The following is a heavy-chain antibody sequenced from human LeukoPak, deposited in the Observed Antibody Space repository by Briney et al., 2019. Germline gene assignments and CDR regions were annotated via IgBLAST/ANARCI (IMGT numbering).Heavy chain of an antibody. D-gene: IGHD3-3*01. V-gene: IGHV3-23*01. J-gene: IGHJ6*02. CDR1: GFSFSTYA. CDR3: VKDRSAIFGDV. Sequence: GGSLRLSCAASGFSFSTYAMSWVRQAPGKGLEWVSTISNDGERTYYADSVKGRVTISRDDSKNTVYLQMNSLKADDTAAYICVKDRSAIFGDVWGQGTTVSVSS. CDR2: ISNDGERT.